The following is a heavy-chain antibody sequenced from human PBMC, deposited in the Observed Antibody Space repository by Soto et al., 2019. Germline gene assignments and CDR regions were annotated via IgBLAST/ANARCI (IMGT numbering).Heavy chain of an antibody. V-gene: IGHV3-23*01. CDR2: ISGSGGST. Sequence: LRLSCAASGFTFSIFAMSWVRQAPGKGLEWVSAISGSGGSTYYADSVKGRFTISRDNSKNTLYLQMNSLRAEDTAVYYCAKEALITMIVVVHAYFDYWGQGTLVSVSS. CDR3: AKEALITMIVVVHAYFDY. J-gene: IGHJ4*02. D-gene: IGHD3-22*01. CDR1: GFTFSIFA.